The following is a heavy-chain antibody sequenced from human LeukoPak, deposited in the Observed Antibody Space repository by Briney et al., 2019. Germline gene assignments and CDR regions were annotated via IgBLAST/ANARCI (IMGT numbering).Heavy chain of an antibody. CDR1: GFTFSSHC. CDR2: ISYDGSNK. V-gene: IGHV3-30*18. CDR3: AKGWFGEPLDY. D-gene: IGHD3-10*01. Sequence: GGSLRLSCAASGFTFSSHCMHWVRQAPGKGLEWVAVISYDGSNKYYADSVKGRFTISRDHSESTLYLQMNSLRAEDTAVYYCAKGWFGEPLDYWGQGTLVTVSS. J-gene: IGHJ4*02.